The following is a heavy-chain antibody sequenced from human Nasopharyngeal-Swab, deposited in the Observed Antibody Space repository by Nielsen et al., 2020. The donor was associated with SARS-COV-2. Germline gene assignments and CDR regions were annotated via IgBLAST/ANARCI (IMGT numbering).Heavy chain of an antibody. CDR3: ARVGGSSWHFDY. J-gene: IGHJ4*02. V-gene: IGHV3-7*04. CDR2: IKQDGSET. D-gene: IGHD6-13*01. Sequence: GGPLRSPFPALGSPSRNYYLTWFRQPPGKGLDWLANIKQDGSETYYVDSVKGRFTISRDNANNSLYLQMNSLRAEDTAVFYCARVGGSSWHFDYWGQGTLVTVSS. CDR1: GSPSRNYY.